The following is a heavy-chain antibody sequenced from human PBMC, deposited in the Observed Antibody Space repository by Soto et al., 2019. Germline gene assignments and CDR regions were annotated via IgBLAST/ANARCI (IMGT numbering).Heavy chain of an antibody. J-gene: IGHJ1*01. Sequence: GGSLRLSCAASGFSFGNYVMNWVRQAPGKGLEWVSGISDSGGSSSSADSVKGRFTVSRDNSKNTLYLQMDSLTGDDTAVYYCTNGGYSWSGYPQHWGQGALVTVSS. CDR3: TNGGYSWSGYPQH. D-gene: IGHD3-3*01. CDR1: GFSFGNYV. V-gene: IGHV3-23*01. CDR2: ISDSGGSS.